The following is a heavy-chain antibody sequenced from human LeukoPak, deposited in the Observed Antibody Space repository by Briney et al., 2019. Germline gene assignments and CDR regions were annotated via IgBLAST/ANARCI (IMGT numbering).Heavy chain of an antibody. V-gene: IGHV3-48*03. J-gene: IGHJ4*02. CDR2: ISSSGSTI. D-gene: IGHD6-19*01. Sequence: GGSLRLSCAASGFTFSSYEMNWVRQAPGKGLEWVSYISSSGSTIYYADSVKGRSTISRDNAKNSLYLQMNSLRAEDTAVYYCARDSSGWHYYFDYWGQGTLVTVSS. CDR1: GFTFSSYE. CDR3: ARDSSGWHYYFDY.